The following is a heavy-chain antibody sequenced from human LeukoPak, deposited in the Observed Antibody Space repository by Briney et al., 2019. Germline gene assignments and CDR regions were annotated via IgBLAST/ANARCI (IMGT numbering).Heavy chain of an antibody. CDR3: ARAPTIFGVVTHP. Sequence: PSETLSLTCAVYGGSFSGYYWSWIRQPPGKGLECIGEINHSGSTNYNPSLKSRVTISVDTSKNQFSLKLSSVTAADTAVYYCARAPTIFGVVTHPWGQGTLVTVSS. CDR2: INHSGST. CDR1: GGSFSGYY. J-gene: IGHJ5*02. D-gene: IGHD3-3*01. V-gene: IGHV4-34*01.